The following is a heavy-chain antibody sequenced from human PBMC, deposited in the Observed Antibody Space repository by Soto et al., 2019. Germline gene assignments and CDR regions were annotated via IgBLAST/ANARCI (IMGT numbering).Heavy chain of an antibody. CDR1: GFAFSTYS. CDR3: VRGVDY. J-gene: IGHJ4*02. V-gene: IGHV3-48*01. Sequence: EVQLVESGGGLVQPGGSLRLSCAASGFAFSTYSMSWVRQAPGKGLEWVSYISTSGSPIYYADSVKGRFTISGDNAKNSLNLQMNNLRAEDTAVYYCVRGVDYCGQGTLVTVSP. CDR2: ISTSGSPI.